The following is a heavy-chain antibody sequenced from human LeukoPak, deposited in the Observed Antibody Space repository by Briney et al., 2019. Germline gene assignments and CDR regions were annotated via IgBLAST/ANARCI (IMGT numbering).Heavy chain of an antibody. Sequence: ASVKVSCKASGYTFTSYHMHWVRQAPGQGLEWMGIINPSGGSTSYSQKFQGRVTMTRDTSTSTVYMELSSLRSEDTAVYYCARGKTPRAGWVRDAFDIWGQGTMVTVSS. V-gene: IGHV1-46*01. CDR2: INPSGGST. J-gene: IGHJ3*02. CDR1: GYTFTSYH. CDR3: ARGKTPRAGWVRDAFDI. D-gene: IGHD6-13*01.